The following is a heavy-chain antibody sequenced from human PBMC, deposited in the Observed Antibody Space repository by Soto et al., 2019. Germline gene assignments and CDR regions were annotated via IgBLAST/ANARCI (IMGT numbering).Heavy chain of an antibody. Sequence: GASVKVSCKASGYTFTSYGISWVRQAPGQGLEWMGWISAYNGNTNYAQKLQGRVTMTTDTSTSTAYMELRSLRSDDTAVYYCARDSNTAMVPYAFDIWGQGTVVTVSS. D-gene: IGHD5-18*01. J-gene: IGHJ3*02. CDR2: ISAYNGNT. CDR1: GYTFTSYG. V-gene: IGHV1-18*01. CDR3: ARDSNTAMVPYAFDI.